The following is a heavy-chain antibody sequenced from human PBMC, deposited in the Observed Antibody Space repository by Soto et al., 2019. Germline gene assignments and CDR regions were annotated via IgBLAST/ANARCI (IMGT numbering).Heavy chain of an antibody. V-gene: IGHV3-15*07. J-gene: IGHJ6*02. Sequence: GGSLRLSCAASGFTFSNAWMNWVRQAPGKGLEWVGRIKSKTDGGTTDYAAPVKGRFTISRDDSKNTLYLQMNSLKTEDTAVYYCTTDPRLVGATENQRHYYYGMDVWGQGTTVTVSS. D-gene: IGHD1-26*01. CDR3: TTDPRLVGATENQRHYYYGMDV. CDR1: GFTFSNAW. CDR2: IKSKTDGGTT.